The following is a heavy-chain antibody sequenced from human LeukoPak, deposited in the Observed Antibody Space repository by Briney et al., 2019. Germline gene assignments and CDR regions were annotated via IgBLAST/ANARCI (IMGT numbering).Heavy chain of an antibody. Sequence: GGSLRLSCAASGFTFCFYNMYWVRQAPGQGLEWGSSLSGGSDHIYYADPVKGRFTISRDNAKTSLYLHMNSLRAEHTSVYYCARIGSGWYWDYWGQGTLVTVSS. V-gene: IGHV3-21*01. CDR2: LSGGSDHI. D-gene: IGHD6-19*01. CDR3: ARIGSGWYWDY. CDR1: GFTFCFYN. J-gene: IGHJ4*02.